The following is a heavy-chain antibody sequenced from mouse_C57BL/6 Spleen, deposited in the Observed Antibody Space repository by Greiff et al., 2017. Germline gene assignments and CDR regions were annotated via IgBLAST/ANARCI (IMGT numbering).Heavy chain of an antibody. CDR2: IDPSDSYT. Sequence: QVHVKQPGAELVMPGASVKLSCKASGYTFTSYWMHWVKQRPGQGLEWIGEIDPSDSYTNYNQKFKGKSTLTVDKSSSTAYMQLSSLTSEDSAVYYCARKYSNYEDAMDYWGQGTSVTVSS. J-gene: IGHJ4*01. CDR1: GYTFTSYW. V-gene: IGHV1-69*01. CDR3: ARKYSNYEDAMDY. D-gene: IGHD2-5*01.